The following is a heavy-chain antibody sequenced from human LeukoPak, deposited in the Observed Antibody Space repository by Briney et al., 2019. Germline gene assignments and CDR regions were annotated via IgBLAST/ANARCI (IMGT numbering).Heavy chain of an antibody. Sequence: SETLSLTCAVYGGSFSGYYWSWIRQPPGKGLEWIGEINHSGSTNYNPSLKSRVTISVDTSKNQFSLQLSSVSPEDTAVYFCAQQSGTLRDYGVFDYWGQGTLVTVSS. CDR3: AQQSGTLRDYGVFDY. D-gene: IGHD4-17*01. CDR2: INHSGST. CDR1: GGSFSGYY. J-gene: IGHJ4*02. V-gene: IGHV4-34*01.